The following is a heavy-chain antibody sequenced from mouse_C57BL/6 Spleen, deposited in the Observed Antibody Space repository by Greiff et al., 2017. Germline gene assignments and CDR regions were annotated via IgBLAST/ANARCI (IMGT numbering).Heavy chain of an antibody. CDR3: ARSLIYYYGSSYWYFEV. Sequence: EVQLQQSGPELVKPGASVKISCKASGYTFTDYYMNWVKQSHGKSLEWIGDINPNNGGTSYNQKFKGKATLTADKSSSTAYMELRSLTSEDAAVYYCARSLIYYYGSSYWYFEVWGTGTTVTVSS. V-gene: IGHV1-26*01. D-gene: IGHD1-1*01. J-gene: IGHJ1*03. CDR2: INPNNGGT. CDR1: GYTFTDYY.